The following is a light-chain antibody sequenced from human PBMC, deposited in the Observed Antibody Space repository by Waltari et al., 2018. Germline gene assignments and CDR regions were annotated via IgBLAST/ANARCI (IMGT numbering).Light chain of an antibody. Sequence: DIQMTQSTSSLSASVGDTITITCLASQGISSYLTWFQQKPVKAPTLLIYPATTLQSGDPSRLSGSGYGTEFNLTISSLQPEDFAAYYCLQHNSYPLTFGGGTKVEIK. J-gene: IGKJ4*01. CDR1: QGISSY. V-gene: IGKV1-17*01. CDR2: PAT. CDR3: LQHNSYPLT.